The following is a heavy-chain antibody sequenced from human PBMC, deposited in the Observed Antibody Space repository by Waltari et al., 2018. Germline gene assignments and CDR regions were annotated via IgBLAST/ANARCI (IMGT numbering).Heavy chain of an antibody. CDR2: INPGGGST. D-gene: IGHD5-18*01. V-gene: IGHV1-46*01. Sequence: QMQLVQSGAEVKKPGASVKVSCKASGYTFTSYYMHWVRQAPGQGLEWMGIINPGGGSTSYAQKFQGRVTMTRDTSTSTVYMELSSLRSEDTAVYYCARDRRRGYSYGRDAFDIWGQGTMVTVSS. CDR3: ARDRRRGYSYGRDAFDI. J-gene: IGHJ3*02. CDR1: GYTFTSYY.